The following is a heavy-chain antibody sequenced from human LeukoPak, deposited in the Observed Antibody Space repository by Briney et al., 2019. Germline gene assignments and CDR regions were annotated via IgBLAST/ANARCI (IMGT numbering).Heavy chain of an antibody. V-gene: IGHV4-30-4*01. D-gene: IGHD3-9*01. CDR2: IYYSGST. J-gene: IGHJ5*02. CDR1: GGSISSGDYY. Sequence: PSETLSLTCTVSGGSISSGDYYWSWIRQPPGKGLEWIGYIYYSGSTYYNPSLKSRVTISVDTSKNQFSLKLSSVTAADTAVYYCARGEEGPLTGYPKGNWFDPWGQGTLVTVSS. CDR3: ARGEEGPLTGYPKGNWFDP.